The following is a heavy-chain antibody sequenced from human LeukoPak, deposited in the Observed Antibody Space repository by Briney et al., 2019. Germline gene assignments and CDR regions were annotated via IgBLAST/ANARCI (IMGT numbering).Heavy chain of an antibody. CDR1: GFTFSSYS. D-gene: IGHD1-1*01. Sequence: GGSLRLSCAASGFTFSSYSMNWVRQAPGKGLEWVSSISSSSSYIYYADSVKGRFTISRDNAKNSLYLQMNSLRAEDTAVNYCARDRPPYNWNYNDYWGQGTLVTVSS. CDR3: ARDRPPYNWNYNDY. V-gene: IGHV3-21*01. CDR2: ISSSSSYI. J-gene: IGHJ4*02.